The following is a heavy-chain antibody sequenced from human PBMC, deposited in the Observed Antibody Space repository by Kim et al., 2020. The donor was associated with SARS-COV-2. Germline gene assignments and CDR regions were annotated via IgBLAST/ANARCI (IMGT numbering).Heavy chain of an antibody. Sequence: SETLSLTCSVSGGSISSNYWSWIRQPAGKGLEWIGRIYPGGSTNYNPSLKSRVTMSVDTSKNQFSLKLSSVTAADTAVDYCARRESGSNYFDYWGQGTLVTVSS. CDR2: IYPGGST. V-gene: IGHV4-4*07. CDR3: ARRESGSNYFDY. D-gene: IGHD1-26*01. J-gene: IGHJ4*02. CDR1: GGSISSNY.